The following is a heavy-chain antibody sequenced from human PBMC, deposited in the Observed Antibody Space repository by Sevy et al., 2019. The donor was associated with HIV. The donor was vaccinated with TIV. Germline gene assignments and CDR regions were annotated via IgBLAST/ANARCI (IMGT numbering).Heavy chain of an antibody. V-gene: IGHV3-64D*06. CDR2: ISSDGVST. D-gene: IGHD3-3*01. CDR3: VKDPDYNFWRGDYGMDV. J-gene: IGHJ6*02. CDR1: GFSFSNSA. Sequence: GGSLRLSCSGSGFSFSNSAMNWVRQTPGKGLKYVSAISSDGVSTYYTDSVRGRFTISRDNSKNTLYLQMSSLRVEDTAVYYCVKDPDYNFWRGDYGMDVWGQWTTVTDSS.